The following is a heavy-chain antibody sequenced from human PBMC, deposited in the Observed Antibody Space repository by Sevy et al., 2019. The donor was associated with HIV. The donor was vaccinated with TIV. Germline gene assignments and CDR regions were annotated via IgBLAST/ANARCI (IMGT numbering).Heavy chain of an antibody. CDR3: ARDLEYSSSPDYYYYGMHV. Sequence: GGSLRLSCAASGFTFSSYSMNWVRQAPGKGLEWVSSISSSSSYIYYADSVKGRFTISRDNAKNSLYLQMNSLRAEDTAVYYCARDLEYSSSPDYYYYGMHVWGQGTTVTVSS. V-gene: IGHV3-21*01. D-gene: IGHD6-6*01. J-gene: IGHJ6*02. CDR1: GFTFSSYS. CDR2: ISSSSSYI.